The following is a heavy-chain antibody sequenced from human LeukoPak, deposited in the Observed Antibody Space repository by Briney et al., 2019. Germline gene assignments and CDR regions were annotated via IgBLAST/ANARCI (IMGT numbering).Heavy chain of an antibody. Sequence: GRSLRLSCAASGFTFSSHCMRWVRQAPGKGLEWVANIKEDGSEKYYVDAVKGRFTISRDNAKNSLYLQMKDLSAEETAVYYCVRDSLAFDIWGQGTMVNVSS. CDR3: VRDSLAFDI. V-gene: IGHV3-7*01. J-gene: IGHJ3*02. CDR2: IKEDGSEK. CDR1: GFTFSSHC.